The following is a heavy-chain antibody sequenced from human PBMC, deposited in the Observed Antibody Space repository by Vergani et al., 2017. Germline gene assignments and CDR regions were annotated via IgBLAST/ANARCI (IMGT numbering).Heavy chain of an antibody. J-gene: IGHJ6*02. CDR1: GFTFSSYG. V-gene: IGHV3-30*18. CDR2: ISYDGSNK. D-gene: IGHD6-6*01. Sequence: QVQLVESGGGLVKPGGSLRLSCAASGFTFSSYGLHWVRQAPGKGLEWVAVISYDGSNKYYADSVKGRFTSSRDNSKNTLYLQMNSLRAEDTAVYYCAKDSVAARESYYYGMDVWGQGTTVTVSS. CDR3: AKDSVAARESYYYGMDV.